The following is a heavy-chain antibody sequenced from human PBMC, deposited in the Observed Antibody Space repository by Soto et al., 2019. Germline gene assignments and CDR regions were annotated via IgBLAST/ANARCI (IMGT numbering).Heavy chain of an antibody. V-gene: IGHV4-59*01. D-gene: IGHD2-2*03. CDR3: AQYRRTHADGYQLDF. CDR1: GGSINGYY. CDR2: VCYTGTT. J-gene: IGHJ4*02. Sequence: SETLSLTCTRSGGSINGYYWSWIRKPPGKGLEWIGYVCYTGTTKYNPSLESRVTISADTSKNQFSLRVTSVTAADTAVYYCAQYRRTHADGYQLDFWGQVILVIVS.